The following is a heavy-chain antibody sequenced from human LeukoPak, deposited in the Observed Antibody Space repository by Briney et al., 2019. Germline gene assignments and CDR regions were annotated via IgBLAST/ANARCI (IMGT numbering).Heavy chain of an antibody. V-gene: IGHV4-30-4*01. CDR1: GGSISSGDYY. CDR2: IYYNGST. CDR3: ARAGYSSSWYQSYYYYYGMDV. J-gene: IGHJ6*02. D-gene: IGHD6-13*01. Sequence: SQTLSLTCTVSGGSISSGDYYWSWIRQPPGKSLEWIGYIYYNGSTYYNPSLKSRVTISVDTSKNQFSLKLSSVTAADTAVYYCARAGYSSSWYQSYYYYYGMDVWGQGTTVTVSS.